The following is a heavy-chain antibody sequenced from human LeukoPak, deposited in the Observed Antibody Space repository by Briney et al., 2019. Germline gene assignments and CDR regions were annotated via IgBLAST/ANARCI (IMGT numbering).Heavy chain of an antibody. CDR2: IYHSGST. Sequence: SGTLSLTCAVSGGSISSSNWWSWVRQPPGKGLEWIGEIYHSGSTNYKTSLKSRVTISVDKSKNQFSLKLSSVTAADTAVYYCASGSCSGDSCSSYFYYGLDVWGQGTSVTVSS. J-gene: IGHJ6*02. V-gene: IGHV4-4*02. D-gene: IGHD2-15*01. CDR1: GGSISSSNW. CDR3: ASGSCSGDSCSSYFYYGLDV.